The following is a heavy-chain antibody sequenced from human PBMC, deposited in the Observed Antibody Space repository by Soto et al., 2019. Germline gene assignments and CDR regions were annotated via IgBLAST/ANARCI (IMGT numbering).Heavy chain of an antibody. D-gene: IGHD2-15*01. J-gene: IGHJ6*02. Sequence: SETLSLTCAVSGGSISSGGYSWSWIRQPPGKGLEGIGYIYHSGSIYYNPSLKSRVTISVDRSKNQFSLKLSSVTAADTAVYYCARGGGFCSGGSCYYYYGMEVWGQGNTVPVSS. CDR1: GGSISSGGYS. CDR2: IYHSGSI. CDR3: ARGGGFCSGGSCYYYYGMEV. V-gene: IGHV4-30-2*01.